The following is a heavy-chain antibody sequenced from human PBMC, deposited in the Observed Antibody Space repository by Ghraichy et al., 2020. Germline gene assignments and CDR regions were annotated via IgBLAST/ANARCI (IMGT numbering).Heavy chain of an antibody. CDR1: GYTFTSYY. V-gene: IGHV1-46*01. D-gene: IGHD7-27*01. J-gene: IGHJ4*02. CDR3: ARELTGKTGQLRTSDY. Sequence: ASVKVSCKASGYTFTSYYMHWVRQAPGQGLEWMGIINPSGGSTRYAQKFQGRVTMTRDTSTSTVYMELSSLRSEDTAVYYCARELTGKTGQLRTSDYWGQGTLVTVSS. CDR2: INPSGGST.